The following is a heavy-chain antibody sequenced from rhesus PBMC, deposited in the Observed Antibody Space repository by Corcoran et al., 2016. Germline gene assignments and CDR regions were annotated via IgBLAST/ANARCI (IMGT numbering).Heavy chain of an antibody. CDR3: ARDLWASGFWN. V-gene: IGHV3-178*01. CDR1: GFTFSNDQ. Sequence: GGSLRLSCAASGFTFSNDQIDWVRQAPGKGPEWVSRIKNADGATNYADSVKGRFSISRDNAKSTVHLQMDNLRLEDTAVYHCARDLWASGFWNWGQGVLVSVSS. D-gene: IGHD3-3*01. CDR2: IKNADGAT. J-gene: IGHJ4*01.